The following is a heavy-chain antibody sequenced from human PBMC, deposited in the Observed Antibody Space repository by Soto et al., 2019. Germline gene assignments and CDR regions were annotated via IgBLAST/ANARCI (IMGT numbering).Heavy chain of an antibody. CDR3: ARFSGSYTRGLDY. V-gene: IGHV3-72*01. J-gene: IGHJ4*02. CDR2: SRNKANSYST. D-gene: IGHD1-26*01. CDR1: GFTFSDHY. Sequence: EVQLVESGGGLDQPGGSQRLSCAASGFTFSDHYMDWVRQAPGKGLEWVGRSRNKANSYSTEYAASVKGRFTISRDESKNSLYLQMNSLKTEDTAVYYCARFSGSYTRGLDYWGQGTLVTVSP.